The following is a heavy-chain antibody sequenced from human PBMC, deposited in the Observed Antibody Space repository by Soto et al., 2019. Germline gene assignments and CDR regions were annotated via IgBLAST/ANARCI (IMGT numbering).Heavy chain of an antibody. J-gene: IGHJ4*02. V-gene: IGHV3-7*01. D-gene: IGHD3-22*01. Sequence: EVQLVEHGGGLAQPGGXLXXSCAASXFXXXXFWMSWVRQAPGKGLEWVANIKEDGSEKHYVESVKGRFTISRDNAKNSLYLQTNRLRAEDTAVYYCARTRDSRGXSLFDYWGQGSLVTVSS. CDR3: ARTRDSRGXSLFDY. CDR2: IKEDGSEK. CDR1: XFXXXXFW.